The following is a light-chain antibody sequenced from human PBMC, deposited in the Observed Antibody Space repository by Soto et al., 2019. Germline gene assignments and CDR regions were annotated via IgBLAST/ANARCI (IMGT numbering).Light chain of an antibody. CDR1: SSDVGDYNY. CDR3: SSFVGSPLV. Sequence: QSAPTQPPSASGSPGQSVTIPCTGTSSDVGDYNYVSWYQQHPGKVPKLLIYEVSKRPSGVPDRFSGSKSGNTASLTVSGLQAEDEADYYCSSFVGSPLVFGGGTKLTVL. J-gene: IGLJ2*01. CDR2: EVS. V-gene: IGLV2-8*01.